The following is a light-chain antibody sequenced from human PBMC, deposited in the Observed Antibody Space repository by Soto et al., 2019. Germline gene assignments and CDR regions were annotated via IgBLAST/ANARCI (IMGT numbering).Light chain of an antibody. Sequence: QSVLTQPSSVSVSPGQSITISFTGTSSDVGSYNLVSWYQQHPGKAPKLMIYEDSKRPSGVSNRFSGSKSGNTASLTISGLQAEDEADYHCCSYAGSRTYVFGTGTKVTVL. CDR3: CSYAGSRTYV. CDR2: EDS. V-gene: IGLV2-23*01. CDR1: SSDVGSYNL. J-gene: IGLJ1*01.